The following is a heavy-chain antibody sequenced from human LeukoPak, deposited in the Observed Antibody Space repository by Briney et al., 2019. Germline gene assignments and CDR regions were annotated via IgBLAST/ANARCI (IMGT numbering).Heavy chain of an antibody. CDR2: IYTSGST. Sequence: PSETLSLTCTVSGGSISSGSYYWSWIRQPAGKGLEWIGRIYTSGSTNYNPSLKSRVTMSVDTSKNQFSLKLSSVTAADTAVYYCARGGGATVTKTEFDYWGQGTLVTVSS. D-gene: IGHD4-17*01. V-gene: IGHV4-61*02. J-gene: IGHJ4*02. CDR1: GGSISSGSYY. CDR3: ARGGGATVTKTEFDY.